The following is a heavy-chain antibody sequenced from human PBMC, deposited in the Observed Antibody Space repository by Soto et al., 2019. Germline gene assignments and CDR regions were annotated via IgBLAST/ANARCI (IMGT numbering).Heavy chain of an antibody. CDR2: ITANSCST. Sequence: GGSMILSCAAAGVTSSSYGMVLVRPAPGKGLEWVSTITANSCSTAYGDSVKGRYTISRDNSKSTLYLQMNSLRVEATSAYYCAKPPEWPTRYFDSGGPAPLVTVSS. V-gene: IGHV3-23*01. CDR3: AKPPEWPTRYFDS. CDR1: GVTSSSYG. D-gene: IGHD3-3*01. J-gene: IGHJ4*02.